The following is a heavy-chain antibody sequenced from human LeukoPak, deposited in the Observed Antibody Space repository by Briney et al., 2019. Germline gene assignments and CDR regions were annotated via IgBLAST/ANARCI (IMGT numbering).Heavy chain of an antibody. CDR3: ARDTSGPDY. D-gene: IGHD6-19*01. J-gene: IGHJ4*02. V-gene: IGHV3-7*01. CDR2: IKRDESEE. CDR1: GFTFSSYS. Sequence: GGSLRLSCAASGFTFSSYSMNWVRQAPGKGLEWVANIKRDESEEYYVDSVKGRFTISRDNAKNSLYLQMNSLRAEDTAVYYCARDTSGPDYWGQGTLVTVSS.